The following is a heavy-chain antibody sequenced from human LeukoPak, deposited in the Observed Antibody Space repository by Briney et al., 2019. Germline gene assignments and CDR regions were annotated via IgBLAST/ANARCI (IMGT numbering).Heavy chain of an antibody. CDR3: ARAYGYCSSTSCLYYYYGMDV. CDR1: GRSISRYY. Sequence: SSETLSLTCTVSGRSISRYYWSWIRQPPGKGLEWIGYIYYSGSTVYNPSLKSRVTISVDTSKNQFSLKLSSVTAADTAVYYCARAYGYCSSTSCLYYYYGMDVWGQGTTVTVSS. J-gene: IGHJ6*02. D-gene: IGHD2-2*03. CDR2: IYYSGST. V-gene: IGHV4-59*01.